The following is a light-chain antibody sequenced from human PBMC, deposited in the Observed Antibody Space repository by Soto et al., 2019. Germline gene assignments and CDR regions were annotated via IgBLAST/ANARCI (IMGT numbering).Light chain of an antibody. CDR3: QKYNSVPLT. CDR1: QGLSSD. V-gene: IGKV1-27*01. J-gene: IGKJ4*01. Sequence: DIQMTQSPSSLSASVGVRVTITCRASQGLSSDLAWYQQKPGKVPKLLIYDASTLQSGVPSRFSGSGSGTDFTLTISSLQPEDVATYYCQKYNSVPLTFGGGPRWIS. CDR2: DAS.